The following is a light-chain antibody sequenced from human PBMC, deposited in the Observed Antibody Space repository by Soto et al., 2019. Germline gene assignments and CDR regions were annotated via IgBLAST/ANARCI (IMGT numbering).Light chain of an antibody. CDR1: QSVSSS. CDR3: QQSYSTLYT. Sequence: EIIMTQSPATLSVSPGHGGTLSCRASQSVSSSLVWYQQKPGQAPRLLIYGASNRATDIPARFSGGGSGTDFTLTISSLQSEDFAVYYCQQSYSTLYTFGQGTKLEIK. CDR2: GAS. J-gene: IGKJ2*01. V-gene: IGKV3-15*01.